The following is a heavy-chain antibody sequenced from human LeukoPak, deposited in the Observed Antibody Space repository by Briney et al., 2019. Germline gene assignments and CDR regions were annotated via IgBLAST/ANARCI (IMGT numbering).Heavy chain of an antibody. D-gene: IGHD3-22*01. V-gene: IGHV4-39*07. J-gene: IGHJ4*02. Sequence: SETLSLTCTVSGGSISSSSYYWGWIRQPPGKGLEWIGSIYYSGSTYYNPSLKSRVTISLDMSKNQFSLRLTSVTAADTAVYYCARSHLGYSSGYYFDYWGQGTLVTVSS. CDR2: IYYSGST. CDR3: ARSHLGYSSGYYFDY. CDR1: GGSISSSSYY.